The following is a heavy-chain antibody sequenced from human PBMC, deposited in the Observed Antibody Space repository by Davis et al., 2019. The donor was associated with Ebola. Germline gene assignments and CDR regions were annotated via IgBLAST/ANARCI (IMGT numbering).Heavy chain of an antibody. CDR2: VSFDGSNK. CDR3: ATQGGYSNGGHFDF. CDR1: GFTLRNSA. J-gene: IGHJ4*02. D-gene: IGHD4-11*01. V-gene: IGHV3-30*04. Sequence: GGSLRLSCVVSGFTLRNSAMVWVRQAPGNGLELVASVSFDGSNKFYADSVIGRFTISRDDPKDTLYLQMSSLRIDDTAVYYCATQGGYSNGGHFDFWGRGTLVTVSS.